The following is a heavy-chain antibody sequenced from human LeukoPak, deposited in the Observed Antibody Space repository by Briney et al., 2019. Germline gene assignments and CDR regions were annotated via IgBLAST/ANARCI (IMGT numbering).Heavy chain of an antibody. J-gene: IGHJ4*02. Sequence: SVKVSCKASGGTFSSYAISWVRQAPGQGLEWMGGIIPIFGTANYAQKFQGRVTITADESTSTAYMELSSLRSEDTAVYYCARDYDILTGYYDYWGQGTLVTVSS. CDR2: IIPIFGTA. V-gene: IGHV1-69*13. CDR1: GGTFSSYA. CDR3: ARDYDILTGYYDY. D-gene: IGHD3-9*01.